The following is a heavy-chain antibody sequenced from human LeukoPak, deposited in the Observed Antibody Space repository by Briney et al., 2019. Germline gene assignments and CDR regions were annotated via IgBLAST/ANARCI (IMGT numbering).Heavy chain of an antibody. CDR2: ISHTGGTT. V-gene: IGHV3-23*01. D-gene: IGHD3-10*01. J-gene: IGHJ4*02. CDR3: AKGLVRGVILSPSFDY. CDR1: GFTFSTYD. Sequence: PGGSLRLSCAASGFTFSTYDMSWVRQAPGKGLEWVSGISHTGGTTNYADSVKGRFTIPRDNSKNTLYMQMNSLRAEDTAVYYCAKGLVRGVILSPSFDYWGQGTLVTVSS.